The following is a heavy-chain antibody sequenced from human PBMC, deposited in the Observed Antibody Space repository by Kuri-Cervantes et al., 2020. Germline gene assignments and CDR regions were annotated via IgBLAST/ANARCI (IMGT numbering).Heavy chain of an antibody. Sequence: GESLKISCAASGFTFSSYSMNWVRQAPGKGLEWVSYISSSSSSTIYYADSVKGRFTISRDNSKNTLYLQMNSLRAEDTAVYYCARGHYGLDVWGQGTTVTVSS. V-gene: IGHV3-48*01. CDR2: ISSSSSSTI. J-gene: IGHJ6*02. CDR3: ARGHYGLDV. CDR1: GFTFSSYS.